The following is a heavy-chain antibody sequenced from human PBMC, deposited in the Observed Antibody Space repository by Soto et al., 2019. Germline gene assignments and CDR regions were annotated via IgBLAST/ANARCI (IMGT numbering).Heavy chain of an antibody. J-gene: IGHJ4*02. CDR2: IFYTGST. CDR3: ARVAWGDFDY. D-gene: IGHD7-27*01. V-gene: IGHV4-59*01. Sequence: PADALSLTSTVSGASLSVYYGAWIRQPPGKGLEGIGNIFYTGSTDYNPSLKSRITMSLDTSSSHFSLTSRALITADTAVYNCARVAWGDFDYWGQGALVTVSS. CDR1: GASLSVYY.